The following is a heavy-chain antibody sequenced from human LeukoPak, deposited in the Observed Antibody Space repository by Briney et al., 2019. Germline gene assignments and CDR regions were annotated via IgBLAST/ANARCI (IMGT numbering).Heavy chain of an antibody. CDR2: IIPIFGTA. CDR1: GGTFSSYA. Sequence: GASVKVSCKASGGTFSSYAISWVRQAPGQGLECMGRIIPIFGTANYAQKFQGRVTITTDESTSTAYMELSSLRSEDTAVYYCARGSDYYYYMDVWGKGTTVTVSS. CDR3: ARGSDYYYYMDV. J-gene: IGHJ6*03. V-gene: IGHV1-69*05.